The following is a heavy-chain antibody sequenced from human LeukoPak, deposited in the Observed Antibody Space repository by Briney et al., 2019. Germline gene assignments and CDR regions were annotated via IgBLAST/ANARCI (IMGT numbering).Heavy chain of an antibody. J-gene: IGHJ4*02. V-gene: IGHV3-23*01. CDR1: GFTVSSNY. CDR2: ISGSGGST. Sequence: PGGSLRLSCAVSGFTVSSNYMSWVRQAPGKGLEWVSAISGSGGSTYYADSVKGRFTISRDNSKNTLYLQMSSLRAEDTAVYYCAKPPGDYTSSFDYWGQGTLVTVSS. CDR3: AKPPGDYTSSFDY. D-gene: IGHD4-17*01.